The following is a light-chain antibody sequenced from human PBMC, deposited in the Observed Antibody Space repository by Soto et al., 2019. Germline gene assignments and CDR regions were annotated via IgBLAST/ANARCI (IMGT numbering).Light chain of an antibody. Sequence: QSVLTQPPSASGSPGQSVTISCTGTSSDVGGDNYVSWYQQHPGKAPKLIIYEVTKRPSGVPDRFSGSKSGNTASLTVSGLRAEDEADYYCSSFVGSNNLVFGGGTKLTVL. CDR2: EVT. CDR1: SSDVGGDNY. J-gene: IGLJ3*02. V-gene: IGLV2-8*01. CDR3: SSFVGSNNLV.